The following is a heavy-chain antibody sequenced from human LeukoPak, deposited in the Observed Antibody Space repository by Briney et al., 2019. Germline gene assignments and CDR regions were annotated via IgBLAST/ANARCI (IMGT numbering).Heavy chain of an antibody. Sequence: WVRQAPGXGLEWMGWINPNSGGTNYAQKFQGRVTMTRDTSISTAYMELSRLRSDDTAVYYCASGYYDFWSGYFWGQGTLVTVSS. CDR3: ASGYYDFWSGYF. D-gene: IGHD3-3*01. CDR2: INPNSGGT. V-gene: IGHV1-2*02. J-gene: IGHJ4*02.